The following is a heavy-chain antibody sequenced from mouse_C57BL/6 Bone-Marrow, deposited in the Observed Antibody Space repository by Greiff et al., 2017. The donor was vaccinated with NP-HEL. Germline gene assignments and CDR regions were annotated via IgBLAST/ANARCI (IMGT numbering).Heavy chain of an antibody. D-gene: IGHD2-3*01. J-gene: IGHJ4*01. CDR1: GYTFTSYW. V-gene: IGHV1-50*01. CDR2: IDPSDSYT. Sequence: QVQLKQPGAELVKPGASVKLSCKASGYTFTSYWMQWVKQRPGQGLEWIGEIDPSDSYTNYNQKFKGKATLTVDTSSSTAYMQLSSLTSEDSAVYYCARMGYSRDYWGQGTSVTVSS. CDR3: ARMGYSRDY.